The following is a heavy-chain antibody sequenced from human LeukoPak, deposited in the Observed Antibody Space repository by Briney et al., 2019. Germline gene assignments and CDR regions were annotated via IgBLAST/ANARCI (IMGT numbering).Heavy chain of an antibody. Sequence: PSETLSLTGAVYGGSFSGYYWSWIRQPPGKGLEWIGEINHSGSTNYNPSLKSRVTISVDTSKNQFSLKLSSVTAADTAVYYCATPKLRYFDWLPNYYYYGMDVWGKGTTVTVSS. D-gene: IGHD3-9*01. J-gene: IGHJ6*04. CDR2: INHSGST. CDR3: ATPKLRYFDWLPNYYYYGMDV. V-gene: IGHV4-34*01. CDR1: GGSFSGYY.